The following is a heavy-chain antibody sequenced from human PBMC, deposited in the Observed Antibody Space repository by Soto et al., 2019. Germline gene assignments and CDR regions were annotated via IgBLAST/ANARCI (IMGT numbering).Heavy chain of an antibody. J-gene: IGHJ4*02. CDR3: ATSVGYCSSTSCYTWVY. Sequence: ASVKVSCKASGYTFTSYAIHWVRQAPGQRLEWMGWINAGNGNTKYSQKLQGRVTFTRDTSASTAYMELSSLRSEDTAVYSCATSVGYCSSTSCYTWVYWGQGTLVTVS. D-gene: IGHD2-2*02. CDR1: GYTFTSYA. V-gene: IGHV1-3*01. CDR2: INAGNGNT.